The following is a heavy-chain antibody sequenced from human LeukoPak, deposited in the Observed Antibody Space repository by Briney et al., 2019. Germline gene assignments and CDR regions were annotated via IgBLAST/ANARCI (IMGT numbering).Heavy chain of an antibody. CDR1: GGTFSSYA. J-gene: IGHJ1*01. V-gene: IGHV1-2*02. D-gene: IGHD3-22*01. Sequence: ASVKVSCKASGGTFSSYAISWVRQAPGQGLEWMGWINPNSGGTNYAQKFQGRVTMTRDTSISTAYMELSRLRSDDTAVYYCARRLSGYYGPYFQHWGQGTLVTVSS. CDR2: INPNSGGT. CDR3: ARRLSGYYGPYFQH.